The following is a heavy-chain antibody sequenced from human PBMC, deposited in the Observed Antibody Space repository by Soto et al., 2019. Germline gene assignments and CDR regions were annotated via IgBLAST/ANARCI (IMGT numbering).Heavy chain of an antibody. CDR3: AKVHLPHSNYGGGYLLDF. Sequence: EVHLLQSGGGLGQPGGSLTLSCAASGFTFNNFAMTWVRQAPGKGLEWVSSVSSGGDNTWYADSVKGRFTISRDNPKNTLYLHMNTLSAADTAVYYCAKVHLPHSNYGGGYLLDFWGQGTLVTVSS. D-gene: IGHD4-4*01. CDR1: GFTFNNFA. V-gene: IGHV3-23*01. J-gene: IGHJ4*02. CDR2: VSSGGDNT.